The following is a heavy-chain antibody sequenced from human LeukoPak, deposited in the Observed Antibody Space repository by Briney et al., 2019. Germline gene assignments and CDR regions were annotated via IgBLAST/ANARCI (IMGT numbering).Heavy chain of an antibody. CDR1: GFTVHSNH. CDR3: ARALYGVVVLDY. Sequence: GGSLTHSGADSGFTVHSNHMIWARHSPGKGLEWVSVIYSGGSTYYADSVKGRFTISRDNSKNTLYLQMNSLRAEDTAVYYCARALYGVVVLDYWGQGTLVTVSS. J-gene: IGHJ4*02. CDR2: IYSGGST. V-gene: IGHV3-53*01. D-gene: IGHD3-22*01.